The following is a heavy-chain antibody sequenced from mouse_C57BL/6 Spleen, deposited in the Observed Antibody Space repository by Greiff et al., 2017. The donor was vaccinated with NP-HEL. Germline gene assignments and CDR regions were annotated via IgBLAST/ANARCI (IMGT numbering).Heavy chain of an antibody. J-gene: IGHJ4*01. V-gene: IGHV5-17*01. Sequence: EVMLVESGGGLVKPGGSLKLSCAASGFTFSDYGMHWVRQAPEKGLEWVAYISSGSSTIYYADTVKGRFTISRDNAKNTLFLQMTSLRSEDTAMYYCAMGYGSSYEAMDYWGQGTSVTVSS. D-gene: IGHD1-1*01. CDR1: GFTFSDYG. CDR2: ISSGSSTI. CDR3: AMGYGSSYEAMDY.